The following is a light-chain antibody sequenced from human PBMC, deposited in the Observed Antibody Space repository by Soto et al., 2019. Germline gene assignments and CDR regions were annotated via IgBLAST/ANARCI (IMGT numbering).Light chain of an antibody. CDR3: QTWGTGIHVV. CDR2: LDSDVSH. CDR1: SGHSSYA. J-gene: IGLJ2*01. Sequence: QPVLTQSPSASASLGASVKLTCTLSSGHSSYAIAWHQQQPEKGPRYLMKLDSDVSHTKGDAIPDRFSGSSSGAERYLTISRLQSEDEADYYCQTWGTGIHVVFGGGTKVTVL. V-gene: IGLV4-69*01.